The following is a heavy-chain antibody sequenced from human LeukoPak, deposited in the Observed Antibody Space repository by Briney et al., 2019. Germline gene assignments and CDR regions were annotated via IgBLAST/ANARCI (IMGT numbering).Heavy chain of an antibody. CDR1: GFTFSTHW. Sequence: GGSLRLSCAASGFTFSTHWMHWARQAPGKGLEWVSRMNSDGSRSSYADSVKGRFTISRDNAKSTLYLQMNSLRAEDTAVYYCARGGDGSNIYWYFDLWGRGTLVTVSS. D-gene: IGHD5-24*01. J-gene: IGHJ2*01. CDR2: MNSDGSRS. V-gene: IGHV3-74*01. CDR3: ARGGDGSNIYWYFDL.